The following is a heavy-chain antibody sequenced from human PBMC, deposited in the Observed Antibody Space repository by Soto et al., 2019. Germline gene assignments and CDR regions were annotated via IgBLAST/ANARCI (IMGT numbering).Heavy chain of an antibody. CDR3: ARALCSGGSCYLDWFDP. V-gene: IGHV4-59*01. CDR2: IYYSGST. J-gene: IGHJ5*02. Sequence: PSETLSLTCAVYGGSFSGYYWSWIRQPPGKGLEWIGYIYYSGSTNYNPSLKSRVTISVDTSKNQFSLKLSSVTAADTAVYYCARALCSGGSCYLDWFDPWGQGTLVTVSS. D-gene: IGHD2-15*01. CDR1: GGSFSGYY.